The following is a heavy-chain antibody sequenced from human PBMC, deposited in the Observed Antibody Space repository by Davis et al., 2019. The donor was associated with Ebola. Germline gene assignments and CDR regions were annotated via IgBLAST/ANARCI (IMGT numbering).Heavy chain of an antibody. CDR2: INTSGGST. Sequence: AASVKVSCKASGYTFSIYDMHWVRQAPGQGLEWMGMINTSGGSTGYAQKFQGRVTMTMDTSTSTVYMELSSLRSEDTAVYYCARDTGIRYVSLGYWGQGTLVTVSS. V-gene: IGHV1-46*01. CDR3: ARDTGIRYVSLGY. J-gene: IGHJ4*02. CDR1: GYTFSIYD. D-gene: IGHD3-9*01.